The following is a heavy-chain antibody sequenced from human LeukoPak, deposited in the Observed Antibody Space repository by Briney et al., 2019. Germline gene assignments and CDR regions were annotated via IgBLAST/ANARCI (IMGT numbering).Heavy chain of an antibody. J-gene: IGHJ4*02. V-gene: IGHV1-2*02. Sequence: PGGSLRLSCAASGFTFSSYGMHWVRQAPGQGLEWMGWINPNSGGTNYAQKFQGRVTMTRDTSISTAYMELSSLTSDDSAVYYCAVFPFSSGLDYWGQGTLVTVSS. CDR2: INPNSGGT. CDR3: AVFPFSSGLDY. D-gene: IGHD6-19*01. CDR1: GFTFSSYG.